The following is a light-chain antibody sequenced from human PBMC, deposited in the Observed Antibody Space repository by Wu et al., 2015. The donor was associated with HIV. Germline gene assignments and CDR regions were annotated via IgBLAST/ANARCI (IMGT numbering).Light chain of an antibody. CDR2: GVS. CDR3: QHYGASLYT. V-gene: IGKV3-20*01. Sequence: EIVLTQSPGTLSLSPGERATLSCRASQRVSISYLAWYQQKPGQAPRLLIYGVSTRATGIPDRFSGSVSGTDFTLTISRLEPEDFAVYYCQHYGASLYTFGQGTKLEIK. CDR1: QRVSISY. J-gene: IGKJ2*01.